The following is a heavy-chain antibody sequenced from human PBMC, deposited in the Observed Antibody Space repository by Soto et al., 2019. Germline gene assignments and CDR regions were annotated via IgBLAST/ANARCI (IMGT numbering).Heavy chain of an antibody. Sequence: VASVKVSCKASGYTFTRYYMHWVRQAPGQGLEWMGIINPSSRSTTYAQKFEGRITMTSDTSTSTFYMELSSLISEDTAVYYCARDNGYSGYDWGQGTLVTVSS. J-gene: IGHJ4*02. CDR3: ARDNGYSGYD. D-gene: IGHD5-12*01. CDR1: GYTFTRYY. CDR2: INPSSRST. V-gene: IGHV1-46*01.